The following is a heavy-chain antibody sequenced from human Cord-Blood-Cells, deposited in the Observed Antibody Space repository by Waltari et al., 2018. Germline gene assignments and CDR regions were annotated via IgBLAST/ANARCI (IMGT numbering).Heavy chain of an antibody. CDR1: GGTFSSYA. V-gene: IGHV1-69*09. J-gene: IGHJ3*02. CDR2: IIPILGIA. Sequence: QVQLVQSGAEVKKPGSSVKVSCKASGGTFSSYAISWVRQAPGQGLEWMGRIIPILGIANYAQKFQGRVTITADKSTSTAYMELSSLRSEDTAVYYCARDRGDIVVVVAATTAFDIWGQGTMVTVSS. CDR3: ARDRGDIVVVVAATTAFDI. D-gene: IGHD2-15*01.